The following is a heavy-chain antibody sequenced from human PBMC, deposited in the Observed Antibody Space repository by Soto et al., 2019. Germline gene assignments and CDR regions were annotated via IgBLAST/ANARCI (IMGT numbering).Heavy chain of an antibody. J-gene: IGHJ4*02. CDR1: GDTFKFYS. D-gene: IGHD3-10*01. V-gene: IGHV1-69*04. CDR2: VNPILSMS. Sequence: QVQLVQSGAEVKRPGSSVKVSCKASGDTFKFYSINWVRQAPGLGLEWMGRVNPILSMSNYAQRFQGRVTMTADKSTSTAYMELSGLRSEDTAIYYCATSYGSGYRAFDFWGQGALVTVSS. CDR3: ATSYGSGYRAFDF.